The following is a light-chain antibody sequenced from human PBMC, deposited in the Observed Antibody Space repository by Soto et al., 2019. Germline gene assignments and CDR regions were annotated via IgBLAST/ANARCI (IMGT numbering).Light chain of an antibody. CDR2: AAS. V-gene: IGKV1-9*01. J-gene: IGKJ4*01. CDR3: QQLRMYPST. CDR1: QDIAIY. Sequence: IQLTQSPSSLSASVGDRVTITCRASQDIAIYLDWYQQKPGEAPKLLIYAASTLYGGVPSRFSGSGSGTDFDLTITSLQAEDFATYYCQQLRMYPSTFGGGTKVEIK.